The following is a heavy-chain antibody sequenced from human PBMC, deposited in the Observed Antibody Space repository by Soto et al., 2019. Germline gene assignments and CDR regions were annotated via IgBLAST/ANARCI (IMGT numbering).Heavy chain of an antibody. V-gene: IGHV3-30*03. D-gene: IGHD2-21*02. J-gene: IGHJ4*02. Sequence: HPGGSLRLSCAASGFTFGSYGMHWVRQAPGKGLEWVAVISYDGSNKYYADSVKGRFTISRDNSKNTLYLQMNSLKTEDTAVYYCTRDGVVVVTAIIYWGQGTLVTVSS. CDR1: GFTFGSYG. CDR2: ISYDGSNK. CDR3: TRDGVVVVTAIIY.